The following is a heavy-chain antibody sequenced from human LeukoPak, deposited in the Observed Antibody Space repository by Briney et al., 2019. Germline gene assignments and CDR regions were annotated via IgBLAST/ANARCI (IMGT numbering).Heavy chain of an antibody. V-gene: IGHV3-7*04. CDR2: IKEPGSET. J-gene: IGHJ4*02. CDR1: GFTFSTLS. CDR3: ATDDLKNRGYYNIED. Sequence: PGGSLRLSCRASGFTFSTLSMTWVRQAPGKGLEWVATIKEPGSETYYVDSVKGRFTISRDNAKNSLFLQMSSLRAEDTAVYYCATDDLKNRGYYNIEDWGQGTLVTVSS. D-gene: IGHD3-22*01.